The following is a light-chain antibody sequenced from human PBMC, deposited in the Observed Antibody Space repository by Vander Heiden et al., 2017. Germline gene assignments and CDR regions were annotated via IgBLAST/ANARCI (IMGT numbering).Light chain of an antibody. J-gene: IGLJ2*01. CDR3: QAWDSSTDEV. V-gene: IGLV3-1*01. CDR1: KWGNKF. CDR2: QDS. Sequence: SYEPTQPPSVSVSPGQTASIASSGNKWGNKFACWYQQKPGQSPVLVIYQDSKRPSGIPGRFAGTNSGNTATLTIGGTQAMDEADYYGQAWDSSTDEVFGGGTKLTVL.